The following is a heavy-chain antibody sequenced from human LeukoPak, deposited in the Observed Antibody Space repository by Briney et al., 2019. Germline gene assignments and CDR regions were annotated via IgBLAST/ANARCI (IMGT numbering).Heavy chain of an antibody. J-gene: IGHJ5*02. CDR1: GDSVSSNSAA. CDR3: ARDTIPLLRYYYGSGSYWAWFDP. V-gene: IGHV6-1*01. D-gene: IGHD3-10*01. Sequence: SQTLSLTCAISGDSVSSNSAAWNWIRQSPSRGLEWLGRTYYRSKWYNDYAVSVKSRITINPDTSKNQFSLQLNSVTPEDTAVYYCARDTIPLLRYYYGSGSYWAWFDPWGQGTLVTVSS. CDR2: TYYRSKWYN.